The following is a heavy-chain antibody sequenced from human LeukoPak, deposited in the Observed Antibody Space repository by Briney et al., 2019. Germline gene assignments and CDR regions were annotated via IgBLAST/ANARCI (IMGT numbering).Heavy chain of an antibody. CDR2: IYYSGST. CDR1: GGSISSSSYY. Sequence: SETLSLTCTVSGGSISSSSYYWGWIRQPPGKGLEWIGSIYYSGSTYYNPSLKSRVTISVDTSKNQFSLKLSSVTAADTAVYYCARVNYEWTLDYWGQGTLVTVSS. CDR3: ARVNYEWTLDY. D-gene: IGHD3-3*01. J-gene: IGHJ4*02. V-gene: IGHV4-39*07.